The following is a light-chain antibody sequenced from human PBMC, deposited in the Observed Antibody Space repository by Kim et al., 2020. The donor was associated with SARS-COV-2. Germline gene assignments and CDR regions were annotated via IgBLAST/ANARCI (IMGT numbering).Light chain of an antibody. CDR3: QVWDSSNDHPV. CDR1: KIRSKK. J-gene: IGLJ3*02. CDR2: YDQ. V-gene: IGLV3-21*04. Sequence: ATGDKDRSTCGGNKIRSKKVHSNQQKPGQAPMLVISYDQDRPSGIPERFSGSNSGNMATLTISRVEAGDEADYSCQVWDSSNDHPVFGGETQLAVL.